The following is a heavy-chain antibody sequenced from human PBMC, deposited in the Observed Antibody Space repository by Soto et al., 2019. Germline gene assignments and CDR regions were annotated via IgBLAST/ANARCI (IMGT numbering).Heavy chain of an antibody. V-gene: IGHV1-69*06. CDR2: IIPIFGTA. CDR3: ARWGDIVATITGYDGMDV. Sequence: SVKVSCKASGGTFSSYAISWVRQAPGQGLEWMGGIIPIFGTANYAQKFQGRVTITADKSTSTAYMELSSMRSEDTAVYYCARWGDIVATITGYDGMDVWGQGTTVTVSS. CDR1: GGTFSSYA. J-gene: IGHJ6*02. D-gene: IGHD5-12*01.